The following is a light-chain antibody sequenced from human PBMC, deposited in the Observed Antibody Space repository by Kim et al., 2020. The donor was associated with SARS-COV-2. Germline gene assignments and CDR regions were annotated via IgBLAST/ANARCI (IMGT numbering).Light chain of an antibody. CDR3: QQYNNWPPGT. J-gene: IGKJ1*01. CDR2: GAS. Sequence: SPGETATHSCRASQSVSSNLAWYQQKPGQAPRLLIYGASTRATGIPARFSGSGSGTEFTLTISSLQSEDFAVYYCQQYNNWPPGTFGQGTKVDIK. V-gene: IGKV3-15*01. CDR1: QSVSSN.